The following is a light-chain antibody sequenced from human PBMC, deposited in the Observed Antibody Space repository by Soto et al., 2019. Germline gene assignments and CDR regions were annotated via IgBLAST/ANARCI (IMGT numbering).Light chain of an antibody. CDR1: SSDVGTYNL. CDR3: CSYAGGSALYV. V-gene: IGLV2-23*02. CDR2: EVN. Sequence: QSVLTQPASVSGSPGQSITISCTGTSSDVGTYNLVSWYQQYPGKAPKLILYEVNKRPSGVSNRFSGSKSGNSASLTISGLQAEDETVYCCCSYAGGSALYVFGTGTKVTVL. J-gene: IGLJ1*01.